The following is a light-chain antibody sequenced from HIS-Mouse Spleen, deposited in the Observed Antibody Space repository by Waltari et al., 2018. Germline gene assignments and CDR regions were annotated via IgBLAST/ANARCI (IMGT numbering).Light chain of an antibody. CDR3: QQLNSYPPT. Sequence: DIQLTQSPSFLSASVGDRVTITCRASQGISSYLAWYQQKPGKAPKLLIYAASTLQSGFPSRLSGSGSVTEFTLTTSSLQPEDFVTYYCQQLNSYPPTFGQGPKVEIK. V-gene: IGKV1-9*01. CDR2: AAS. CDR1: QGISSY. J-gene: IGKJ1*01.